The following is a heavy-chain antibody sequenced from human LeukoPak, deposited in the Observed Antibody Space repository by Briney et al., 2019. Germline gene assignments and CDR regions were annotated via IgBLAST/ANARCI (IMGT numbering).Heavy chain of an antibody. J-gene: IGHJ4*02. CDR3: ARDHDWAFDL. V-gene: IGHV3-48*02. D-gene: IGHD3-9*01. CDR2: I. Sequence: IFYPDFVKGRFTISRDNAKNSLYLQMNALRDEDTAIYYWARDHDWAFDLWGQGTLVTVSS.